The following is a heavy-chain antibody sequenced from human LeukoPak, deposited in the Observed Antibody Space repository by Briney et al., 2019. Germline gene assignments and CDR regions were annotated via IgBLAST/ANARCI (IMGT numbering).Heavy chain of an antibody. V-gene: IGHV3-7*01. CDR2: INQGGSEI. CDR1: GFTFSNSW. CDR3: ARGHYDMGV. Sequence: PGGSLRLSCVASGFTFSNSWMTWVRQAPGKGREWVVNINQGGSEINYVDSVKGRFTISRDSAKNSLYLQMNSLRAEDTAVYYCARGHYDMGVWGQGTTVTVSS. J-gene: IGHJ6*02.